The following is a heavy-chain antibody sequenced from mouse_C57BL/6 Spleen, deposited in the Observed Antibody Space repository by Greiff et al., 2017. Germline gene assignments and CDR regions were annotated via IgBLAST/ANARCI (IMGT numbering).Heavy chain of an antibody. CDR1: GYSITSGYY. CDR2: ISYDGSN. Sequence: DVQLQESGPGLVKPSQSLSLTCSVTGYSITSGYYWNWIRQFPGNKLEWMGYISYDGSNNYNPSLKNRISITRDTSKNQFFLKLNSVTTEDTATYYCARGGGNYADYYAMDYWGQGTSVTVSS. V-gene: IGHV3-6*01. CDR3: ARGGGNYADYYAMDY. J-gene: IGHJ4*01. D-gene: IGHD2-1*01.